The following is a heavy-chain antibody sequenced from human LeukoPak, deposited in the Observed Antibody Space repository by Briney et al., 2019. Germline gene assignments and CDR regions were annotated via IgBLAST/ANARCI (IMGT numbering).Heavy chain of an antibody. J-gene: IGHJ6*02. D-gene: IGHD2-15*01. Sequence: PSQTLSLTCTVSGGSISSGGYYWSWIRQPPGKGLEWIGEINHSGSTNYNPSLKSRVTISVDTSKNQFSLKLSSVTAADTAVYYCARGLSTINRRVVVAAVGLRYGMDVWGQGTTVTVSS. CDR1: GGSISSGGYY. V-gene: IGHV4-30-2*01. CDR2: INHSGST. CDR3: ARGLSTINRRVVVAAVGLRYGMDV.